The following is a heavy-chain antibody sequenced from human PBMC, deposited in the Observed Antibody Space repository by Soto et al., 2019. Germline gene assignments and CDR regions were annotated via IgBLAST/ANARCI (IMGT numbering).Heavy chain of an antibody. CDR3: AREDSNYPSYYFDC. Sequence: SETLSLTCTVSGGSISSYYWSWIRQPPGKGLEWIGYIYYSGSTNYNPSLKSRVTISVDTSKNQFSLKLSSVTAADTAVYYCAREDSNYPSYYFDCWGQGTLVTVSS. J-gene: IGHJ4*02. CDR2: IYYSGST. CDR1: GGSISSYY. D-gene: IGHD4-4*01. V-gene: IGHV4-59*01.